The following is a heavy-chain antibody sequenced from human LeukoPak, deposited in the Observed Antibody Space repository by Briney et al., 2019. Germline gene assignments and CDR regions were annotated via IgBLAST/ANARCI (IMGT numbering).Heavy chain of an antibody. Sequence: GGSLRLSCAASGFTFSDYFMSWIRQGPGKGLEWVSSISSSSSYIYYADSVKGRFTISRDNAKNSLYLQMNSLRAEDTAVYYCARGAPPVCSGGSCYSGAFDIWGQGTMVTVSS. CDR3: ARGAPPVCSGGSCYSGAFDI. D-gene: IGHD2-15*01. V-gene: IGHV3-11*06. CDR1: GFTFSDYF. J-gene: IGHJ3*02. CDR2: ISSSSSYI.